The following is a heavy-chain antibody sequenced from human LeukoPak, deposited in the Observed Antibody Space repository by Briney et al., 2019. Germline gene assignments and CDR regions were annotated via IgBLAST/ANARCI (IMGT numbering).Heavy chain of an antibody. D-gene: IGHD6-13*01. CDR3: ARGRSIAAAGTISY. V-gene: IGHV1-8*01. CDR2: MNPNSGNT. Sequence: ASVKVSCKASGYTFTSYDINWVRQATGQGLEWMGWMNPNSGNTGYAQKFQGRVIMTRNTSISTAYMELSSLRSEDTAVYYCARGRSIAAAGTISYWGQGTLVTVSS. J-gene: IGHJ4*02. CDR1: GYTFTSYD.